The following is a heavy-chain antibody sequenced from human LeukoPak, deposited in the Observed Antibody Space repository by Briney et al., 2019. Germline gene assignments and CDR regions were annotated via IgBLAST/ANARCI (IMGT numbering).Heavy chain of an antibody. CDR3: ARSPTVLRYFDWKYYFDY. CDR2: IYYTGSA. Sequence: PSETLPLTCTVSGGSVSSGSYYWSWVRQPPGKELEWIGYIYYTGSANYNPSLKSRVTMSVATSRNQFSLRLTSVTAADTAIYHCARSPTVLRYFDWKYYFDYWGQGSLVSVSS. CDR1: GGSVSSGSYY. J-gene: IGHJ4*02. V-gene: IGHV4-61*01. D-gene: IGHD3-9*01.